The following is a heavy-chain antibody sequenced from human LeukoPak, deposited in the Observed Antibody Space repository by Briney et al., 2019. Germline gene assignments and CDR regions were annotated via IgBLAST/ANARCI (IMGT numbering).Heavy chain of an antibody. V-gene: IGHV1-18*01. Sequence: ASVKVSCKATSRISWVRQAPGQGLEWMGWIGTYGGDTYYTQKFQGRITVTTDTSTSTVYMELRNLRSDDTAVYYCARDLWNFYDDSGYNRDFDSWGQGTLVTVSS. CDR1: SR. D-gene: IGHD3-22*01. CDR3: ARDLWNFYDDSGYNRDFDS. CDR2: IGTYGGDT. J-gene: IGHJ5*01.